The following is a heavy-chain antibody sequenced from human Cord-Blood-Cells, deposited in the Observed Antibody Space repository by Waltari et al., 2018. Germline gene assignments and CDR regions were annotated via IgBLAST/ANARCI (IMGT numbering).Heavy chain of an antibody. D-gene: IGHD3-3*01. CDR1: GYTFTSCG. CDR3: ARPTYYDFWSGYYDAFDI. V-gene: IGHV1-18*01. CDR2: NSAYNGNT. J-gene: IGHJ3*02. Sequence: QVQLVQSGAEVKKPGASVKVSCKASGYTFTSCGISWVRQAPGQGLEGMGWNSAYNGNTNYAQKVQGRVTMTTDTSTSTAYMELRSLRSDDTAVYYCARPTYYDFWSGYYDAFDIWGQGTMVTVSS.